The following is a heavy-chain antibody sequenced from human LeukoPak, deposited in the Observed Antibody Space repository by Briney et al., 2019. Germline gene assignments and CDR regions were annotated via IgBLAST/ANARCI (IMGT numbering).Heavy chain of an antibody. CDR2: IDSGGST. V-gene: IGHV3-53*01. J-gene: IGHJ6*02. CDR1: GFTVSSNY. D-gene: IGHD2-21*01. Sequence: GGSLRLSCAASGFTVSSNYMSWVRQAPGKGLEWVSVIDSGGSTYYADSVKGRFTISRDNSKNTLYLQMNSLRAEDTAVYYCARIPPYYYYGMDVWGRGTTVTVSS. CDR3: ARIPPYYYYGMDV.